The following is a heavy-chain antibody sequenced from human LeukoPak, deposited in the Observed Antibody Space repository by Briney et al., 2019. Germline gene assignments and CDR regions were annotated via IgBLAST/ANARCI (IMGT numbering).Heavy chain of an antibody. CDR3: ARDAGGAVAGTVSPDMGY. CDR2: ISSSSSYI. Sequence: PGGSLRLSCAASGFTFSSYSMNWVRQAPGKGLEWVSSISSSSSYIYYADSVKGRFTISRDNAKNSLYPQMNSLRAEDTAVYYCARDAGGAVAGTVSPDMGYWGQGTLVTVSS. D-gene: IGHD6-19*01. J-gene: IGHJ4*02. CDR1: GFTFSSYS. V-gene: IGHV3-21*01.